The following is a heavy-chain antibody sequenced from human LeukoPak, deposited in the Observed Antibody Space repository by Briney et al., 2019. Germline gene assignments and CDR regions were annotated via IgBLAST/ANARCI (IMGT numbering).Heavy chain of an antibody. CDR1: GYTFASFY. CDR2: INPSGGST. J-gene: IGHJ4*02. V-gene: IGHV1-46*01. Sequence: ASVKVSCKASGYTFASFYMHWVRQAPGQGLEWMGIINPSGGSTTYAQKFQGRVTMTRDTSTSTVYMELSSIRSEDTAVYYCARDGGYCGSSSCYAFYWGRGTLVTVSS. D-gene: IGHD2-2*01. CDR3: ARDGGYCGSSSCYAFY.